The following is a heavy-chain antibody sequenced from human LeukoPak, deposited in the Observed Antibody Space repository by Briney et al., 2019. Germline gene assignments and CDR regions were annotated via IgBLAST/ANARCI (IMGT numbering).Heavy chain of an antibody. Sequence: PGGSLRLSCAASGFTFSSYAMSWVRQAPGKGLEWVSAISGSGGSTYYADSVKDRFSISRDNSKNTLYLQLNSLRAEDTAVYYCAKEKAAYCSSTSCFDGYDYWGQGTLVTVPS. CDR1: GFTFSSYA. CDR2: ISGSGGST. V-gene: IGHV3-23*01. D-gene: IGHD2-2*01. CDR3: AKEKAAYCSSTSCFDGYDY. J-gene: IGHJ4*02.